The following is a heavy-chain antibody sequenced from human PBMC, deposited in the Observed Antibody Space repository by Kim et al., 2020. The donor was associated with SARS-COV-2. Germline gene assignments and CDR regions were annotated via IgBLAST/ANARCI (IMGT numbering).Heavy chain of an antibody. Sequence: SETLSLTCTVSGGSISNYYWRWIRQPAGKGLESIGRMYSSGSSDYNPSLKSRVTMSVDTSKNQFSLNLSSVTAADTAVYYCAREGIAAALDYWGQGTLVTVS. CDR1: GGSISNYY. V-gene: IGHV4-4*07. D-gene: IGHD6-13*01. CDR2: MYSSGSS. CDR3: AREGIAAALDY. J-gene: IGHJ4*02.